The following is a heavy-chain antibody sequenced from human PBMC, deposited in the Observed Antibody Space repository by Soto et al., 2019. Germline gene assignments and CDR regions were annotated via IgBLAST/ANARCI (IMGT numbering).Heavy chain of an antibody. CDR3: ARLPRDDILTGYNWFDP. CDR1: SGSISSSNW. Sequence: PSETLSLTCAVSSGSISSSNWWSWVRQPPGKGLEWIGEIYHSGSTNYNPSLKSRVTISVDKSKNQFSLKLSSVTAADTAVYYCARLPRDDILTGYNWFDPWGQGTLVTVSS. CDR2: IYHSGST. D-gene: IGHD3-9*01. J-gene: IGHJ5*02. V-gene: IGHV4-4*02.